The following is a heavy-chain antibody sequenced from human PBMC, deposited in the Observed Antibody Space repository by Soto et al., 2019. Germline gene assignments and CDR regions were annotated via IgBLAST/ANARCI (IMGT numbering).Heavy chain of an antibody. D-gene: IGHD1-1*01. CDR3: VRQGIGNLHGLVDV. Sequence: QVQLQQSGPGLVKPSETLSLTCTVSSGPSSSNNWGWIRQPPGRGLEWIGYVYYTGGTSYNPSLKSRVTISADTSTNHISLTLSSVTAADTAFYYCVRQGIGNLHGLVDVWGQGTTVSVSS. CDR1: SGPSSSNN. V-gene: IGHV4-59*08. CDR2: VYYTGGT. J-gene: IGHJ6*02.